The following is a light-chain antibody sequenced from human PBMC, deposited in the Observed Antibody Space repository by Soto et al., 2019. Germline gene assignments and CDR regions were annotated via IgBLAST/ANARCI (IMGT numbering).Light chain of an antibody. CDR3: QQLNSYPRT. V-gene: IGKV1-9*01. CDR1: QGINSY. Sequence: IQWTQSASSLSASVGDRVTITCRASQGINSYLAWYQQKPGKAPKLLIYAASTLQSGVPSRFSGSGSGTDFTLTISSLQHEDLATYYCQQLNSYPRTFGQGTKVDTK. CDR2: AAS. J-gene: IGKJ1*01.